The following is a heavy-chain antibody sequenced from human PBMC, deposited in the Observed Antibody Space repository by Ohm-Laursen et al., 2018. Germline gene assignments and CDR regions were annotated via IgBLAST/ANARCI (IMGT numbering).Heavy chain of an antibody. CDR3: ARGGGYPGDAFGI. D-gene: IGHD5-12*01. Sequence: SQTLSLTCTVSGGSISSGGYYWSWIRQHPGKGLEWIGYIYYSGSTYYNPSLKSRVTISVDTSKNQFSLKLSSVTAADTAVYYCARGGGYPGDAFGIWGQGTMVTVSS. J-gene: IGHJ3*02. V-gene: IGHV4-31*03. CDR1: GGSISSGGYY. CDR2: IYYSGST.